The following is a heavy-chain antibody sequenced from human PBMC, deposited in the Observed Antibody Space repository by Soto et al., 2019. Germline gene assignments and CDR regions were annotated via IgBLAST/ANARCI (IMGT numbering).Heavy chain of an antibody. D-gene: IGHD4-17*01. Sequence: QVQLVESGGGVVQPGRSLRLSCAASGFTFSSYGMHWVRQAPGKGLEWVAVIWYDGSNKYYADSVKGRFTISRDNSKNTLYLQMNSLGAEDTAVYYCAREWTTVTTQSAFDYWCQGTLVTVSS. J-gene: IGHJ4*02. CDR2: IWYDGSNK. V-gene: IGHV3-33*01. CDR1: GFTFSSYG. CDR3: AREWTTVTTQSAFDY.